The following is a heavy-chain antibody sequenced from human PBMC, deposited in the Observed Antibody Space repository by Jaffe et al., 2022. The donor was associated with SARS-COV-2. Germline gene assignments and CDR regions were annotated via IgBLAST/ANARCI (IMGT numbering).Heavy chain of an antibody. CDR3: AREWRSGSLVRGVIITLGY. V-gene: IGHV1-3*01. CDR1: GYTFTSYA. D-gene: IGHD3-10*01. CDR2: INAGNGNT. Sequence: QVQLVQSGAEVKKPGASVKVSCKASGYTFTSYAMHWVRQAPGQRLEWMGWINAGNGNTKYSQKFQGRVTITRDTSASTAYMELSSLRSEDTAVYYCAREWRSGSLVRGVIITLGYWGQGTLVTVSS. J-gene: IGHJ4*02.